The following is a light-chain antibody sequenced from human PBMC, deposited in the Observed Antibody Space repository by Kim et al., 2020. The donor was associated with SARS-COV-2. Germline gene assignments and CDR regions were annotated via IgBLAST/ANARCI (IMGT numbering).Light chain of an antibody. CDR2: EVS. CDR1: SSDVGGYKQ. J-gene: IGLJ2*01. V-gene: IGLV2-8*01. Sequence: GAHGQSVTSADPGRSSDVGGYKQLTRYHQQPGICPKPMSYEVSKRPSGVAGRFSGSKSCNTASLTVSELQAEDEAEYYWSSYGGSIFGGGTQLTFL. CDR3: SSYGGSI.